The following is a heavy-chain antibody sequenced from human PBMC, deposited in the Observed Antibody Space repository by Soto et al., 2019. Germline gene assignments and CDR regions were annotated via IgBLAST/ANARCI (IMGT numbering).Heavy chain of an antibody. CDR1: GGSISSYY. CDR2: IYYSGST. CDR3: ARYFFGEGGYYYYYYTDV. D-gene: IGHD3-10*01. J-gene: IGHJ6*03. Sequence: SETLSLTCTVSGGSISSYYWSWIRQPPGKGLEWIGYIYYSGSTNYNPSLKSRVTISVDTSKNQFSLKLSSVTAADTAVYYGARYFFGEGGYYYYYYTDVWGKGTTVSGSS. V-gene: IGHV4-59*08.